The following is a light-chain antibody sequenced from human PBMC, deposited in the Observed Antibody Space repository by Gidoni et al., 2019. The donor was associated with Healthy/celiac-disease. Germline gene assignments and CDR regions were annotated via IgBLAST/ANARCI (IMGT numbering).Light chain of an antibody. V-gene: IGKV3-20*01. CDR1: QSVSSSY. CDR2: GAS. J-gene: IGKJ3*01. Sequence: GERATLSCRASQSVSSSYLAWYQQQPGQAPRLLIYGASSRATGIPDRFSGSGSGTDFTLTISRLEPEDFAVYYCQQYGSSPRFTFGPGTKVDIK. CDR3: QQYGSSPRFT.